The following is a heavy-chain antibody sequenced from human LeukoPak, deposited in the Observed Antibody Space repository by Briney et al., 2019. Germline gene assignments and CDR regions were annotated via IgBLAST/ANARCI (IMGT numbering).Heavy chain of an antibody. J-gene: IGHJ6*02. D-gene: IGHD4-17*01. CDR3: AGHYGDYVRPYYGMDV. CDR1: GGSISSYY. V-gene: IGHV4-59*08. Sequence: SETLSLTCTVSGGSISSYYWSWIRQPPGKGLEWIGYIYYSGSTNYNPSLKSRVTISVDTSKNQFSLKLSSVTAADTAVYYCAGHYGDYVRPYYGMDVWGQGTTVTGSS. CDR2: IYYSGST.